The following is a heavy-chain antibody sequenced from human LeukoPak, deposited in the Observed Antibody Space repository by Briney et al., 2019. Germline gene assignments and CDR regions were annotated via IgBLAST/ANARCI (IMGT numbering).Heavy chain of an antibody. CDR1: GGSISSSNW. V-gene: IGHV4-4*02. CDR2: IYHSGST. Sequence: SETLSLTCAVSGGSISSSNWWSWVRQPPGKGLEWIGEIYHSGSTNYNPSLKSRVTISVDKSKNQFSLKLSSVTAADTAVYYCARDAHRCSSTSCPNWFDLWGQGTLVTVSS. J-gene: IGHJ5*02. D-gene: IGHD2-2*01. CDR3: ARDAHRCSSTSCPNWFDL.